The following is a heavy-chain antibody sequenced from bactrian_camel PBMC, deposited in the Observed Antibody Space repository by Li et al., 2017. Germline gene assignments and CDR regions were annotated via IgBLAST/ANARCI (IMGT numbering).Heavy chain of an antibody. Sequence: VQLVESGGGLVQPGGSLRLSCAASGFIFSNYYMNWVRQAPGKGLEWVSTIGSTIGSSRVIAYADSVKGRCTISRDNAKNTVYLQLHSLKTEDTATYYCAKGWDSGGDWDERGQGTQVTVSS. CDR3: AKGWDSGGDWDE. V-gene: IGHV3S40*01. CDR1: GFIFSNYY. J-gene: IGHJ4*01. D-gene: IGHD2*01. CDR2: IGSTIGSSRVI.